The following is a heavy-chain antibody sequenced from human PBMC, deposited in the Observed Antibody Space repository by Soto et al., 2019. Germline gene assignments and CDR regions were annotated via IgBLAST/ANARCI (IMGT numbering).Heavy chain of an antibody. V-gene: IGHV1-18*01. CDR2: ISAYNGNT. Sequence: ASVKVSCKASGYTFTSYGISWVRQAPGQGLEWMGWISAYNGNTNYAQKLQGRVTMTTDTSTSTAYMELRSLRSDDTAVYYCARDFSVAAAATLRGYYYGMDVWGQGTTVTVSS. J-gene: IGHJ6*02. CDR1: GYTFTSYG. D-gene: IGHD6-13*01. CDR3: ARDFSVAAAATLRGYYYGMDV.